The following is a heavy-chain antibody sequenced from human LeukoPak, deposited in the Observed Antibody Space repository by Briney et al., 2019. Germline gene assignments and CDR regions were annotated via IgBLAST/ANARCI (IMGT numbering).Heavy chain of an antibody. V-gene: IGHV3-23*01. D-gene: IGHD5-24*01. CDR2: LSGDGGTT. J-gene: IGHJ4*02. Sequence: PGGSLRLSCAASGFTFSTNAMSWVRQAPGKGLEWVSGLSGDGGTTRYADSVKGRFTISRDNSKNMLCLQMNSLRAEDTAIYYCARMRGYIRNNYSFDYWGQGALVTVSS. CDR1: GFTFSTNA. CDR3: ARMRGYIRNNYSFDY.